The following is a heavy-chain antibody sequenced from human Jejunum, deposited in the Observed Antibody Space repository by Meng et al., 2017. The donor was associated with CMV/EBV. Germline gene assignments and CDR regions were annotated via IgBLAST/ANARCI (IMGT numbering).Heavy chain of an antibody. J-gene: IGHJ5*02. CDR2: VHYTGRT. D-gene: IGHD2/OR15-2a*01. Sequence: SGDSINSDIYYWDWIRQPPGKGLEWIGNVHYTGRTFYSPSLRGRLTISVDTSGNQFSLKLSSVTAADTAVYYCARHMSDPESDPFDPWGQGILVTVSS. CDR1: GDSINSDIYY. CDR3: ARHMSDPESDPFDP. V-gene: IGHV4-39*01.